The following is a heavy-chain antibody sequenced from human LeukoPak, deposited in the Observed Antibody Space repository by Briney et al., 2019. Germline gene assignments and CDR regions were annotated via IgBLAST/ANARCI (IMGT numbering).Heavy chain of an antibody. CDR2: INHSGST. V-gene: IGHV4-34*01. CDR1: GGSISSYY. D-gene: IGHD3-3*01. J-gene: IGHJ1*01. Sequence: SETLSLTCTVSGGSISSYYWNWIRQPPGKGLEWIGEINHSGSTNYNPSLKSRVTISVDTSKNQFSLKLSSVTAADTAVYYCARGFLTYYDFWSGPRSEYFQHWGQGTLVTVSS. CDR3: ARGFLTYYDFWSGPRSEYFQH.